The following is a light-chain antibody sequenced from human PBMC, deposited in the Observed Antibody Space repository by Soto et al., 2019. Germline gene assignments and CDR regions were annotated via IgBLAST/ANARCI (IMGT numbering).Light chain of an antibody. J-gene: IGLJ3*02. CDR1: SSDVGTYNL. CDR3: CSHVGSGTFEWV. Sequence: QSALTQPASVSGSPGQSITISCTGTSSDVGTYNLVSWYQQHPGKAPKLIIYEVTKRPSGVSNRFSGSKSGNTASLTISGLQAEAEADYYCCSHVGSGTFEWVFGGGTKVTVL. V-gene: IGLV2-23*02. CDR2: EVT.